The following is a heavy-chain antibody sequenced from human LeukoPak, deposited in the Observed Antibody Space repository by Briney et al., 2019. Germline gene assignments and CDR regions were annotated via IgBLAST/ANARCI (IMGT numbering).Heavy chain of an antibody. Sequence: PGGSLRLSCAASGFTFRSYWMHWVRQAPGKGLVWVSRINSDGSSRNYADSEKGRFTISRDNAKNTVYLQMNSLRAEDTAVYYCASASSHRIAAGGDYWGQGTLVTVSS. V-gene: IGHV3-74*01. CDR2: INSDGSSR. CDR1: GFTFRSYW. D-gene: IGHD6-13*01. J-gene: IGHJ4*02. CDR3: ASASSHRIAAGGDY.